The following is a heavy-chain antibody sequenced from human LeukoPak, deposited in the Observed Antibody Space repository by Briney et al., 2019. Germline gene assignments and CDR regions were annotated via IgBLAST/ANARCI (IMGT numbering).Heavy chain of an antibody. CDR2: IYYSGST. D-gene: IGHD3-16*01. J-gene: IGHJ3*02. Sequence: PSETLSLTCTVSGGSISSYCWSWIRQPPGKGLEWIGYIYYSGSTNYNPSLKSRVTISVDTSKNQFSLKLSSVTAADTAVYYCARYVLDLRAFDIWGQGTMVTVSS. CDR1: GGSISSYC. CDR3: ARYVLDLRAFDI. V-gene: IGHV4-59*01.